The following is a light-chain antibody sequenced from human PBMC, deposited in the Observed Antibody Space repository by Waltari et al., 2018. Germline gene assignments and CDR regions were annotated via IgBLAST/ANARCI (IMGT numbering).Light chain of an antibody. V-gene: IGLV3-21*02. J-gene: IGLJ2*01. CDR3: QVWDSRSDHVL. CDR1: ILVNKY. CDR2: DHR. Sequence: SYELTQPPSVSVSPGQKPKITCGGDILVNKYVHWYQQKAPQPPVLVIFDHRHRPPETPERFPASKSGDTAALTVSGGGGGDEADFYCQVWDSRSDHVLVGGGTRLTVL.